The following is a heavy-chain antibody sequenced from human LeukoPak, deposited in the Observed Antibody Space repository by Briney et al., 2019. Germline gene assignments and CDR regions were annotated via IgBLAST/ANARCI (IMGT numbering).Heavy chain of an antibody. CDR2: IYYSGST. J-gene: IGHJ5*02. CDR1: GGSISNYY. Sequence: SETLSLTCTVSGGSISNYYWSWIRQPPGKGLEWIGFIYYSGSTNYNPSLKSRVTISVDTSKNQFSLKLSSVTAADTAVYYCARGGVITIFGVVNNWFDPWGQGTLVTVSS. D-gene: IGHD3-3*01. CDR3: ARGGVITIFGVVNNWFDP. V-gene: IGHV4-59*12.